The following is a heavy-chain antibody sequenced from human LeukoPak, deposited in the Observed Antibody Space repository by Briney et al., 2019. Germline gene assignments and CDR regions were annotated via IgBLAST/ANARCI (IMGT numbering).Heavy chain of an antibody. V-gene: IGHV3-66*02. CDR2: IYSGGRT. CDR3: ARDGSDCSGGSCYSGVWYYFDY. J-gene: IGHJ4*02. Sequence: GGSLRLSCAASGFTVSSNYMSWVRQAPGKGLEWVSVIYSGGRTYYADSVKGRFTISRDNSKNTLYLQMNSLRAEDTAVYYCARDGSDCSGGSCYSGVWYYFDYWGQGTLVTVSS. CDR1: GFTVSSNY. D-gene: IGHD2-15*01.